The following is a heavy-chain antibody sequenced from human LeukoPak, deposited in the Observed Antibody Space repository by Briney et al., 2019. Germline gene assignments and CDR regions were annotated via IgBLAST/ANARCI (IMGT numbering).Heavy chain of an antibody. Sequence: GGSLRLSCAASGFTSTTYWMYWVRQAPGKGLVWVSHINSDGSITSYADSVKGRFTISRDNAKNTQYLQMNSLRAEDTAVYYCARDAVDTANAVWGQGTTVTVSS. J-gene: IGHJ6*02. CDR3: ARDAVDTANAV. CDR1: GFTSTTYW. D-gene: IGHD5-18*01. CDR2: INSDGSIT. V-gene: IGHV3-74*01.